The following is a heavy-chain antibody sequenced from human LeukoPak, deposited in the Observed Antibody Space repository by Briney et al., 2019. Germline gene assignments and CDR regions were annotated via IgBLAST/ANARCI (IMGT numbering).Heavy chain of an antibody. CDR3: AKDRGSWKLASDAFDI. V-gene: IGHV3-23*01. D-gene: IGHD2-15*01. CDR1: GFTFSSYA. CDR2: ISGSGGST. Sequence: GGSLRLSCAASGFTFSSYAMSWVRQAPGKGLEGVSAISGSGGSTYYADSVKGRFTISRDNSKNTLYLQMNSLRAEDTAVYYCAKDRGSWKLASDAFDIWGQGTMVTVSS. J-gene: IGHJ3*02.